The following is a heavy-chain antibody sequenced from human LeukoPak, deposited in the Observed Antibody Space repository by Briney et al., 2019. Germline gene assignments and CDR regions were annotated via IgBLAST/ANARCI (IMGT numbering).Heavy chain of an antibody. CDR3: ARDRNIVATEFDY. D-gene: IGHD5-12*01. J-gene: IGHJ4*02. V-gene: IGHV1-2*04. Sequence: GASVKVSCKASGYTFTGYYMHWVRQAPGQGLEWRGWINPNSGGTNYAQKFQGWVTMTRDTSISTAYMELSRLRSDDTAVYYCARDRNIVATEFDYWGQGTLVTVSS. CDR1: GYTFTGYY. CDR2: INPNSGGT.